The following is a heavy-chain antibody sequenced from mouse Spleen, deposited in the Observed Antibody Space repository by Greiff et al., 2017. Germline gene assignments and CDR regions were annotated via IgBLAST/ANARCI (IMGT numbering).Heavy chain of an antibody. D-gene: IGHD3-1*01. CDR2: IDPENGNT. V-gene: IGHV14-1*02. Sequence: EVKLVESGAELVRPGALVKLSCKASGFNIKDYYMHWVKQRPEQGLEWIGWIDPENGNTIYDPKFQGKASITADTSSNTAYLQLSSLTSEDTAVYYCASPASSGYVFAYWGQGTLVTVSA. CDR3: ASPASSGYVFAY. J-gene: IGHJ3*01. CDR1: GFNIKDYY.